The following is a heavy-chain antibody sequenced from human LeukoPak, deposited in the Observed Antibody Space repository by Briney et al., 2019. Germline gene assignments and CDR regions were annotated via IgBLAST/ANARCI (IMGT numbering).Heavy chain of an antibody. J-gene: IGHJ4*02. D-gene: IGHD3-22*01. CDR2: IDTAGDT. CDR1: GFTFSSYD. V-gene: IGHV3-13*01. Sequence: GGSPRLSCAASGFTFSSYDMHWVRQATGKGLEWVSAIDTAGDTYYPGSVKGRFTISRENARNSLYLQMSRLRAGDTAVYYCARVTSDSSGFAYYFDFWGQGTLVTVSS. CDR3: ARVTSDSSGFAYYFDF.